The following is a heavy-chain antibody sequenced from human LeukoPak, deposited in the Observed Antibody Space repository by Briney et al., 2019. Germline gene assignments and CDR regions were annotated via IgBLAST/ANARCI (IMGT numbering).Heavy chain of an antibody. D-gene: IGHD1-26*01. V-gene: IGHV1-18*01. CDR3: ARGGLPVGAAMYYFDY. Sequence: ASVKVSCKASGYTFTSYGINWVRQAPGQGLEWMGWISAYNGNTDYAQKLQGRVTMTTDTSTSTAYMELRSLRSDDTAVYYCARGGLPVGAAMYYFDYWGQGTLVTVSS. J-gene: IGHJ4*02. CDR1: GYTFTSYG. CDR2: ISAYNGNT.